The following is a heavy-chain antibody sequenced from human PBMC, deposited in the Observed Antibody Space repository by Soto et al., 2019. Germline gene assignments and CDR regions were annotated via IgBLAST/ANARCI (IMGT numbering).Heavy chain of an antibody. J-gene: IGHJ4*02. D-gene: IGHD3-16*02. CDR3: ARSAISPYGGLIGPFDY. CDR1: GYTFTAYA. CDR2: INPGNGNT. V-gene: IGHV1-3*05. Sequence: QVQLVQSGGEEKKPGASVKVSCEASGYTFTAYAIHWLRQAPGQRLEWMAWINPGNGNTRYSQKFLGRVSITRDTSASTAYLERDSLRSEDTAVYYCARSAISPYGGLIGPFDYWGQGNLVTVSS.